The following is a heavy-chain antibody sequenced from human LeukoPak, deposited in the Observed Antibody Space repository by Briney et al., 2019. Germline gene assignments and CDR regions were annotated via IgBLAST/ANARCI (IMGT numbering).Heavy chain of an antibody. D-gene: IGHD6-13*01. J-gene: IGHJ4*02. Sequence: SETLSLTCTVSGGSISSYYCSWIRQPAGKGLEWIGRIYTSGSTNYNPSLKSRVTMSVDTSKNQFSLKLSSVTAADTAVYYCARDKYKRGYSSSWFDYWGQGTLVTVSS. CDR3: ARDKYKRGYSSSWFDY. CDR2: IYTSGST. V-gene: IGHV4-4*07. CDR1: GGSISSYY.